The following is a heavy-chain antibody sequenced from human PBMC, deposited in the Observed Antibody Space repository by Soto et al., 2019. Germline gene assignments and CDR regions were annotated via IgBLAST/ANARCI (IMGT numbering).Heavy chain of an antibody. J-gene: IGHJ5*02. V-gene: IGHV3-7*05. Sequence: EVQLVESGGGLVQPGGSLRLSCTASGFTFSCYWMNWVRQAPGKGLEWVGNIKEDGSEKFYVDSVKGRFTISRDNAKNSLYLDMNSLRVEDTAIYFCARDFGGPWGQGTLVTVSS. CDR1: GFTFSCYW. CDR3: ARDFGGP. D-gene: IGHD1-26*01. CDR2: IKEDGSEK.